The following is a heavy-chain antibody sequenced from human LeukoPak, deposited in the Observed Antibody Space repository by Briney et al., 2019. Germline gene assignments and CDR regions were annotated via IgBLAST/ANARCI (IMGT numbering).Heavy chain of an antibody. Sequence: GGSLRLSCAASGFTFRSYAMHWVRQAPGKGLVWVSRVKSDGSSTTYADSVKGRFTISRDNARNTLYLQMKGLRAEDTAVYYCARDGFLGPVTAYLDYWGRGTPVTVSS. V-gene: IGHV3-74*01. J-gene: IGHJ4*02. D-gene: IGHD2-21*02. CDR3: ARDGFLGPVTAYLDY. CDR2: VKSDGSST. CDR1: GFTFRSYA.